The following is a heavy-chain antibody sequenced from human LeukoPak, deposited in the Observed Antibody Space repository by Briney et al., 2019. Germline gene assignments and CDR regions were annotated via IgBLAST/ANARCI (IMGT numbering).Heavy chain of an antibody. CDR3: AREREERGYSYGSYFDY. CDR2: IYTSGST. V-gene: IGHV4-4*07. J-gene: IGHJ4*02. Sequence: SETLSLTCTVSGGSISSYYWSWIRQPAAKGLEWIGRIYTSGSTNYNPSLKSRVTMSVDTSKNQFSLKLSSVTAADTAVYYCAREREERGYSYGSYFDYWGQGTLVTVSS. CDR1: GGSISSYY. D-gene: IGHD5-18*01.